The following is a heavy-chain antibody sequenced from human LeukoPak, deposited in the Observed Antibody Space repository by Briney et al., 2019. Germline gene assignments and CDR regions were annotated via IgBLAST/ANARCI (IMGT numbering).Heavy chain of an antibody. CDR3: ARHGEGGSDFDY. CDR1: GYTFTGYY. CDR2: INPNSGGT. D-gene: IGHD2-21*01. J-gene: IGHJ4*02. Sequence: ASVKVSCKASGYTFTGYYMHWVRQAPGQGLEWMGRINPNSGGTNYAQKFQGRVTMTRDTSISTAYLQWSSLKASDTAMYYCARHGEGGSDFDYWGQGTLVTVSS. V-gene: IGHV1-2*06.